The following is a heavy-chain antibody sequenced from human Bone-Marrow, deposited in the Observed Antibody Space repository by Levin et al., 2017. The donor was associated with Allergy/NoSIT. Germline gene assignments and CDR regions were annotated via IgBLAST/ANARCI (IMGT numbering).Heavy chain of an antibody. CDR2: ISSSSDYT. Sequence: GGSLRLSCAASGFTFSDYYMSWLRQAPGQGLEWISYISSSSDYTTYADSVKGRFTISRDNAKNSLFLQMNSLRVEDTALYYCVRAGPRARPNIVWRYFDWQVAPLYFDYWGQGALVTVSS. CDR3: VRAGPRARPNIVWRYFDWQVAPLYFDY. CDR1: GFTFSDYY. V-gene: IGHV3-11*06. D-gene: IGHD3-9*01. J-gene: IGHJ4*02.